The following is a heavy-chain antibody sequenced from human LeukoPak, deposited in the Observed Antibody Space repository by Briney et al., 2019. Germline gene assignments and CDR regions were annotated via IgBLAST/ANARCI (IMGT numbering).Heavy chain of an antibody. V-gene: IGHV3-30*01. D-gene: IGHD6-13*01. CDR2: ISYDGSNK. CDR3: ARDPEAQYSPSWKFGMDV. CDR1: GFTFSSYA. J-gene: IGHJ6*02. Sequence: GRSLRLSCAASGFTFSSYAMHWVRQAPGKGLEWVAVISYDGSNKYYADSVKGRFTISRDNSKNTLYLQMNSLRAEDTAVYFCARDPEAQYSPSWKFGMDVWGQGTTVTVSS.